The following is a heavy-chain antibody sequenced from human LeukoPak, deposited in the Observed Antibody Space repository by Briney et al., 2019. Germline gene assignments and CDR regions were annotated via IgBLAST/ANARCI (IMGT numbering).Heavy chain of an antibody. CDR2: INHSGST. Sequence: SETLSLTRAVYGGSFSGYYWSWIRQPPGKGLEWIGEINHSGSTNYNPSLKSRVTISVDTSKNQFSLKLSSVTAADTAVYYCARESYYDFWSGYYSGFRGYYFDYWGQGTLVTVSS. CDR1: GGSFSGYY. J-gene: IGHJ4*02. V-gene: IGHV4-34*01. D-gene: IGHD3-3*01. CDR3: ARESYYDFWSGYYSGFRGYYFDY.